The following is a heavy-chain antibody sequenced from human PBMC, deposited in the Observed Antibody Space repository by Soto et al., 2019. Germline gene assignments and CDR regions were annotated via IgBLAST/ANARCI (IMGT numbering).Heavy chain of an antibody. V-gene: IGHV3-30-3*01. CDR3: ARDLKKYCSGGSCYLFDY. CDR2: ISYDGSNK. J-gene: IGHJ4*02. Sequence: QVQLVESGGGVVQPGRSLRLSCAASGFTFSSYAMHWVRQAPGKGLEWVAVISYDGSNKYYADSVKGRFTISRDNSKNTLYLQMNCLRAEDTAVYYCARDLKKYCSGGSCYLFDYWGQGTLVTVSS. CDR1: GFTFSSYA. D-gene: IGHD2-15*01.